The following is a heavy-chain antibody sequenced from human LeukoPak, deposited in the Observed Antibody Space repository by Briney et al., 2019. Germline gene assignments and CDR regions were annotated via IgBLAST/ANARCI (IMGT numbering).Heavy chain of an antibody. J-gene: IGHJ4*02. Sequence: GGSLRLSCAASGFTFTDYYMSWIRQAPGKGLEWVANIKQDGSEKRYVDPVKGRFTISRDNAKNSLYLQMNSLRAEDTAVYYCARAPATNEWRCMDYWGQGTLVTVSS. CDR2: IKQDGSEK. CDR1: GFTFTDYY. D-gene: IGHD2-8*02. CDR3: ARAPATNEWRCMDY. V-gene: IGHV3-7*01.